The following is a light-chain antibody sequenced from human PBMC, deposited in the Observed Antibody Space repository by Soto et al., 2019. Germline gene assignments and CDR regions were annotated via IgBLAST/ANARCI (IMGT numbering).Light chain of an antibody. CDR2: GVT. CDR1: SSDVGGYNY. Sequence: QSVLTQPPSASGSPGQSVTISCTGTSSDVGGYNYVSWYQQEPGKAPKLMIYGVTKRPSGVPDRFSGSKSGNTASLTVSGLQAEDEADYYCSSHTGSSNFYVFGTGTKLTVL. V-gene: IGLV2-8*01. CDR3: SSHTGSSNFYV. J-gene: IGLJ1*01.